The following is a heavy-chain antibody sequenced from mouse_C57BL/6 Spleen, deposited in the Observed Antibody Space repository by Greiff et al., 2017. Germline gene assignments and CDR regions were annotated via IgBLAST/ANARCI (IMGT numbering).Heavy chain of an antibody. CDR3: ARARGNDYDGAYYAMDY. CDR1: GFSLSTFGMG. Sequence: QVTLKVCGPGILQPSQTLSLTCSFSGFSLSTFGMGVGWIRQPSGKGLEWLAHIWWDDDTYYNPALKSRLTISKDTSKNQVFLKIANVDTADTATYYCARARGNDYDGAYYAMDYGGQGTSVTVSS. CDR2: IWWDDDT. D-gene: IGHD2-4*01. V-gene: IGHV8-8*01. J-gene: IGHJ4*01.